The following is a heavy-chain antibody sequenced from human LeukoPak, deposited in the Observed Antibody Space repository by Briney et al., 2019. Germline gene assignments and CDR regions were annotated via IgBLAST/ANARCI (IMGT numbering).Heavy chain of an antibody. V-gene: IGHV4-34*01. J-gene: IGHJ3*02. CDR3: AGGIERDDVFDI. Sequence: SETLSLTCAVYGGSFSGYYWSWIRQPPGKGLEWIGEINHSGSTNYNPSLKSRVTISVDTSKNQFSLKLSSVTAADTAVYYCAGGIERDDVFDIWAKRTMVTVSS. CDR2: INHSGST. D-gene: IGHD1-1*01. CDR1: GGSFSGYY.